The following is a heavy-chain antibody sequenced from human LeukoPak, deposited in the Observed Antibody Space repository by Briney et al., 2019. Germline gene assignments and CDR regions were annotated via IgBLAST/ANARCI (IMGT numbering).Heavy chain of an antibody. CDR2: VYSGITT. J-gene: IGHJ6*03. CDR1: GFIVGDTH. V-gene: IGHV3-53*01. Sequence: GGSLRLSCAGSGFIVGDTHMTWVRQAPGKGLEWVSLVYSGITTHYADSVKGRFSISRDHSNNILYLQMNTLRAEDTAVYYCARLQGYSLGYQYFYYMDVWGTGSTVTVSS. D-gene: IGHD5-18*01. CDR3: ARLQGYSLGYQYFYYMDV.